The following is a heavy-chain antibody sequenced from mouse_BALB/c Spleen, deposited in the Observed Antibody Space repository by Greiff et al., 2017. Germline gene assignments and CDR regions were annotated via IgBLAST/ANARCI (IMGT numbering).Heavy chain of an antibody. CDR3: ARWLLRYYAMDY. Sequence: QVQLQQSGAELMKPGASVKISCTATGFTFSSYWIEWVKQRPGHGLEWIGEIVPGSGSTNYNEKFKGKATFTADTSSNTAYMQLSSLTSEDSAVYYCARWLLRYYAMDYWGQGTSVTVSS. D-gene: IGHD2-3*01. CDR1: GFTFSSYW. J-gene: IGHJ4*01. V-gene: IGHV1-9*01. CDR2: IVPGSGST.